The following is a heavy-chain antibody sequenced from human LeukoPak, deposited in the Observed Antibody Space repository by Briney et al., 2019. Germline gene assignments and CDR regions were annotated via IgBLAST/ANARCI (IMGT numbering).Heavy chain of an antibody. D-gene: IGHD6-13*01. V-gene: IGHV1-18*01. CDR2: ISAYNGNT. J-gene: IGHJ4*02. CDR1: GYTFTSYG. Sequence: ASVKVSCKASGYTFTSYGISWVRQAPGQGLEWMGWISAYNGNTNYAQKLQGRVTMTTDTSTSTAYMELRSLRPDDTAVYYCAREKGIAAAGTSKDDFDYWGQGTLVTVSS. CDR3: AREKGIAAAGTSKDDFDY.